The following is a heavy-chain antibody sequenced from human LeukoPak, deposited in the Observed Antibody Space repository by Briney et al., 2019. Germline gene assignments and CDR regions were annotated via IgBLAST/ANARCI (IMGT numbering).Heavy chain of an antibody. Sequence: PGGSLRLSCAASGFTFSDHAMHWVRQAPGKGLEWVAVISNDGSNKYYVDSVKGRFTISRDNSKNTLYLQMNSLRAEDTAVYYCATYDSSGYYFAYWGQGTLVTVSS. CDR2: ISNDGSNK. CDR3: ATYDSSGYYFAY. V-gene: IGHV3-30*01. D-gene: IGHD3-22*01. CDR1: GFTFSDHA. J-gene: IGHJ4*02.